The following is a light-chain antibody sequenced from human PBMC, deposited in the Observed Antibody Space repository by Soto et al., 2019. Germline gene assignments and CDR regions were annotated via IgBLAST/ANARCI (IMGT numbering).Light chain of an antibody. V-gene: IGLV2-8*01. CDR2: EVT. CDR1: TSDVGAYNS. Sequence: QSALTQPPSASGSPGQSVTISCTGTTSDVGAYNSVSWYQQHPGRAPKLLIYEVTKRPSGVPDRFSGSKSGNTASLTVSGLQAEDEAEYYCNSYEGSNNLVFGGGTKLTVL. CDR3: NSYEGSNNLV. J-gene: IGLJ2*01.